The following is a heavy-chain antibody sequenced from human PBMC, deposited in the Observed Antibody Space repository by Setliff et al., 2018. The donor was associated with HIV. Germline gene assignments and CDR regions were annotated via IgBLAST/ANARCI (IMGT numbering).Heavy chain of an antibody. CDR3: ARVSPLPHYYYMDM. V-gene: IGHV4-38-2*01. Sequence: SETLSLTCVVSGNSISSGYYWGWVRQPPGKGLEWIGRIYTSGSTNYNPSLKSRVTISVDTSKNQFYLHLSPVTAADTAVYYCARVSPLPHYYYMDMWGKGTTVTVSS. J-gene: IGHJ6*03. CDR1: GNSISSGYY. CDR2: IYTSGST.